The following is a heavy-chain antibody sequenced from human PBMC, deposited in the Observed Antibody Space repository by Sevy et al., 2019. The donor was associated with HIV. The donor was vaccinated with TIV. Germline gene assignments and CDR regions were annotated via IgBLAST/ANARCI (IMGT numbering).Heavy chain of an antibody. V-gene: IGHV3-11*01. D-gene: IGHD4-17*01. J-gene: IGHJ6*02. Sequence: GGSLRLSCAASGFTFSDYYMSWIRQAPGKGLEWLSYISGSDNTIYYADSVKGRFTISRDNAKNSLYLQMNSLRAEDTAMYYCARDHVKDGDLGDYYYYAKDVWGQGTSVTVSS. CDR2: ISGSDNTI. CDR3: ARDHVKDGDLGDYYYYAKDV. CDR1: GFTFSDYY.